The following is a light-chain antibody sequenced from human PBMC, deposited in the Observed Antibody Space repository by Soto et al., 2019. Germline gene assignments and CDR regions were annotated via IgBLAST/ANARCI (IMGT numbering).Light chain of an antibody. Sequence: DMDMTQAPATRSAAPGERLTFSCRASQGVSRKLAWYQHKPGQAPRLLISGASTGDTGIPARFSGSGSGTEFTLTISSLQSEDCAIYYCQQHHTWPITFGRGTKVDIK. CDR1: QGVSRK. J-gene: IGKJ4*02. V-gene: IGKV3-15*01. CDR2: GAS. CDR3: QQHHTWPIT.